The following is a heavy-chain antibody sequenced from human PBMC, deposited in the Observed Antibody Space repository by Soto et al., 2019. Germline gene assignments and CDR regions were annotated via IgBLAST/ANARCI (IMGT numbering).Heavy chain of an antibody. CDR1: GGSISSYY. J-gene: IGHJ5*02. CDR2: IYYSGST. V-gene: IGHV4-59*01. CDR3: ARVLLRRQVKWFDT. Sequence: SETLSLTCTVSGGSISSYYWSWIRQPPGKGLEWIGYIYYSGSTNYNPSLKSRVTISVDTSKNQFSLKLSSVTAADTAVYYCARVLLRRQVKWFDTWGQGALVTVSS. D-gene: IGHD1-26*01.